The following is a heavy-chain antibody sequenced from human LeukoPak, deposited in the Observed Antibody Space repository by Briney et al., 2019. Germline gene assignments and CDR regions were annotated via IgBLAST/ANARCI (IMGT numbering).Heavy chain of an antibody. Sequence: PSETLSLTCAVYGGSFSGYYWSWIRQPPGKGLEWIGEINHSGSTNYNPSLKSRVTISVDTSKNQFSLKLSSVTAADTAVYYCARDSRHHDILTGWVTISNDAFDIWGQGTMVTVSS. D-gene: IGHD3-9*01. V-gene: IGHV4-34*01. J-gene: IGHJ3*02. CDR3: ARDSRHHDILTGWVTISNDAFDI. CDR1: GGSFSGYY. CDR2: INHSGST.